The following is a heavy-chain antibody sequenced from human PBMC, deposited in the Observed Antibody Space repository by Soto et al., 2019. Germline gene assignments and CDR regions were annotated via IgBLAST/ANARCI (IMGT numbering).Heavy chain of an antibody. Sequence: GGSLRLSCAASGFTFSSSLMHLVCQAPEKGLEWVDYIKCDGSDKYYVDSVKGRLTISRDTSKNTVYLQMNSLTAGDTAVYYCAKATATGGGAFEIYGQGTMVTVS. D-gene: IGHD2-8*02. CDR3: AKATATGGGAFEI. V-gene: IGHV3-7*03. CDR1: GFTFSSSL. J-gene: IGHJ3*02. CDR2: IKCDGSDK.